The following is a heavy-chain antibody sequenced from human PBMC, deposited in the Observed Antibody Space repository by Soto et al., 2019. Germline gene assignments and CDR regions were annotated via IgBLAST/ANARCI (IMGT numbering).Heavy chain of an antibody. CDR2: IYSGGST. Sequence: QVQLQESGPGLVKPSETLSLSCGVSGGSISQYYWSWIRQPAGKGLEWIGRIYSGGSTNYNPSLDSPVTMSVDTSKNQFSLKLSSVTAADTAVYYCARGPGGFGDFSLDYWGQGTLVTVSS. V-gene: IGHV4-4*07. CDR3: ARGPGGFGDFSLDY. D-gene: IGHD3-10*01. J-gene: IGHJ4*02. CDR1: GGSISQYY.